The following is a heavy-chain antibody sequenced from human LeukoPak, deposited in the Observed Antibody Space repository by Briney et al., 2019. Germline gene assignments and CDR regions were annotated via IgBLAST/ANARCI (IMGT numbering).Heavy chain of an antibody. D-gene: IGHD3-3*01. CDR1: GFTFSGYS. Sequence: PGGSLRLSCAASGFTFSGYSMNWVRQAPGKGLEWVSSISSSSSYIYYADSVKGRFTISRDNAKNSLYLQMNSLRAEDTAVYYCASNQDATYYDFWSGYHFDYWGQGTLVTVSS. J-gene: IGHJ4*02. CDR3: ASNQDATYYDFWSGYHFDY. CDR2: ISSSSSYI. V-gene: IGHV3-21*01.